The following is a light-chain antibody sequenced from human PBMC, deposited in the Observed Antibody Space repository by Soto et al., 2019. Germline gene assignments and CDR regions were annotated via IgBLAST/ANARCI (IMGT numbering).Light chain of an antibody. CDR3: QQYNSWLWT. Sequence: EIVMPQSPATLSVSPGEGATLSCRASQSVSSKLAWYQQKPGQAPRLLIYGASTRATGIPARFSGSGSGTDFTLIISSLQSEDSAVYYCQQYNSWLWTFGQGTKVDI. CDR1: QSVSSK. V-gene: IGKV3-15*01. J-gene: IGKJ1*01. CDR2: GAS.